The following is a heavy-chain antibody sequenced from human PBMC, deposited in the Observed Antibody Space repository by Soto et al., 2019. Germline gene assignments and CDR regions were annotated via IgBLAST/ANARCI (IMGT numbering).Heavy chain of an antibody. CDR1: GGTFSSYS. V-gene: IGHV1-69*13. J-gene: IGHJ1*01. Sequence: ASVKVSCKASGGTFSSYSISWVRQAPGQGLEWMGGIIPIFGTANYAQKFQGRVTITADESTSTAYMEPSSLRSEDTAVYYCARTYYYDSSGYEYFQHWGQGTLVTVSS. D-gene: IGHD3-22*01. CDR2: IIPIFGTA. CDR3: ARTYYYDSSGYEYFQH.